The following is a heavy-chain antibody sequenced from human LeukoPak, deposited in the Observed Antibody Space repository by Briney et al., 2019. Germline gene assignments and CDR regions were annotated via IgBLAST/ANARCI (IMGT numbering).Heavy chain of an antibody. D-gene: IGHD3-10*01. CDR1: GFTFSRYW. CDR3: ARASRGNWFDP. Sequence: EGSVRLSCAASGFTFSRYWMHWVRQAPGKGLVWVSRIGDDGSTTAYADSVKGRFTISRDNAKNTLYLQMNSLRAEDTAVYYCARASRGNWFDPWGQGTLVTVSS. CDR2: IGDDGSTT. V-gene: IGHV3-74*01. J-gene: IGHJ5*02.